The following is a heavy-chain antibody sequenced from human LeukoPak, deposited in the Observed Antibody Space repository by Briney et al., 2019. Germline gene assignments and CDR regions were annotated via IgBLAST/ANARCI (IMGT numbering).Heavy chain of an antibody. Sequence: GGSLRLSCAASGFTFRTYGMHWVRQAPGKGLDWVAVIWYDGSNEFYADSVKGRFTISRDNSNNTLYLQMNSLRAEDTAAYSCARDGGYYYYGMDVWGQGTTVTVSS. D-gene: IGHD3-16*01. CDR3: ARDGGYYYYGMDV. CDR2: IWYDGSNE. V-gene: IGHV3-33*01. CDR1: GFTFRTYG. J-gene: IGHJ6*02.